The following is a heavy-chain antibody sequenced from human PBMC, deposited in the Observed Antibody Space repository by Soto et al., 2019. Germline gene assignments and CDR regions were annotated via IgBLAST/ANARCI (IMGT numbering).Heavy chain of an antibody. V-gene: IGHV1-69*13. CDR3: ARLGPYGSETYSFRYNWFDP. D-gene: IGHD3-10*01. Sequence: SVKVSCKASEDTFSSYSFSWVRQVPGQGFEWMGGFSPIFGAPNYAQNFLDRVTITADQFTSTVYLELSGLRSDDTAIYYCARLGPYGSETYSFRYNWFDPWGQGTLVTVSS. J-gene: IGHJ5*02. CDR1: EDTFSSYS. CDR2: FSPIFGAP.